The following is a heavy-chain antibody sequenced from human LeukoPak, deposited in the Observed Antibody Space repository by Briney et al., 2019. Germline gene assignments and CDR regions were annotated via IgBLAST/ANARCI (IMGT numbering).Heavy chain of an antibody. Sequence: GASVKVSCKTSGYIFTSYYLHRVRQAPGQGLEWLGVVYPSAGTSDPAQRFRARITLSDDTSTSTVYMELRSLKSEDTAIYFCVREYHGGYFDFWGQGTLVTVSS. CDR1: GYIFTSYY. D-gene: IGHD3-16*01. J-gene: IGHJ4*02. CDR2: VYPSAGTS. CDR3: VREYHGGYFDF. V-gene: IGHV1-46*03.